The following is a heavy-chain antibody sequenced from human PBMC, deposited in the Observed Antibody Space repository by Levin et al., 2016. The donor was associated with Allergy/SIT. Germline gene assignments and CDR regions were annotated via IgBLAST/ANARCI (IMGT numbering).Heavy chain of an antibody. D-gene: IGHD4-11*01. CDR3: ARDGSTPSVTADY. CDR2: IKQDGSEK. J-gene: IGHJ4*02. Sequence: VRQAPGKGLEWVANIKQDGSEKNYVDSVKGRFTIARDNAKNSLYLQMNSLRAEDTAVYYCARDGSTPSVTADYWGQGTLVTVSS. V-gene: IGHV3-7*03.